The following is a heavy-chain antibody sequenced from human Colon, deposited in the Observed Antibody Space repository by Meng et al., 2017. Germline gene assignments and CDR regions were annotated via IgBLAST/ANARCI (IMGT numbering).Heavy chain of an antibody. CDR1: GDSISSDIW. V-gene: IGHV4-4*02. CDR2: VYHRGDT. CDR3: GRDQGRQLINH. D-gene: IGHD1-1*01. Sequence: QAQLQESGPGLLKPSGTLSLPCPVSGDSISSDIWWSWVRQPPGKGLEWIGEVYHRGDTNYNPSLKSRVVISVDRSKNQFSLNLSSVTAADTAVYYCGRDQGRQLINHWGQGTLVTVSS. J-gene: IGHJ4*02.